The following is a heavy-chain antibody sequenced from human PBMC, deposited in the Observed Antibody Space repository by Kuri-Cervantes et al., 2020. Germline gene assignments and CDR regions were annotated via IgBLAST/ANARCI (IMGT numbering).Heavy chain of an antibody. J-gene: IGHJ6*02. Sequence: ESLKISCAVYGGSFSGYYWSWIRQPPGKGLEWIGYIYYSGSTNYNPSLKSRVTISVDTSKNQFSLKLSSVTAADTAVYYCARIPNYSYGMDVWGQGTTVTVSS. CDR2: IYYSGST. D-gene: IGHD1-26*01. CDR3: ARIPNYSYGMDV. CDR1: GGSFSGYY. V-gene: IGHV4-59*01.